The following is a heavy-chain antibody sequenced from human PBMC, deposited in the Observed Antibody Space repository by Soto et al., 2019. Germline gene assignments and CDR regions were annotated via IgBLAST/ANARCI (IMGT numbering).Heavy chain of an antibody. CDR1: GLTFGSRA. CDR2: ITDTGGDA. J-gene: IGHJ6*02. D-gene: IGHD2-2*02. Sequence: PGGSLRLSCVASGLTFGSRAMSWVRQAPGEGLQWVSTITDTGGDAKYADSVRGRFVISRDNSKNTLYLQMNSLRAEDTAVYYCARVHCSSTSCYTPYYYGMDVWGQGTTVTVSS. CDR3: ARVHCSSTSCYTPYYYGMDV. V-gene: IGHV3-23*01.